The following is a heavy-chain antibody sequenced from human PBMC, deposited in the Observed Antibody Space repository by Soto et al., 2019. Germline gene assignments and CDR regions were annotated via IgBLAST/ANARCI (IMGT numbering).Heavy chain of an antibody. V-gene: IGHV3-9*01. CDR1: GFTFAGYA. CDR2: NSWNSSSI. CDR3: VKTGRDY. Sequence: GGSLSLSCAASGFTFAGYAMHWVRQAPGKGLGSASCNSWNSSSIGYADSVKGRFTISRENAKTAPYPPVNCLTAEDTALYDCVKTGRDYWGPGTLVTVSS. J-gene: IGHJ4*02.